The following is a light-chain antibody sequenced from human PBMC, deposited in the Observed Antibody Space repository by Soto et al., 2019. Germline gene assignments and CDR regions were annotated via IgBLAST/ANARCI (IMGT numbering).Light chain of an antibody. CDR3: KQSHSTPRT. V-gene: IGKV1-39*01. CDR2: GAS. J-gene: IGKJ1*01. CDR1: ESISTY. Sequence: DIQMTQSPSSLSASVGDRVTITCRASESISTYLNWYKQTPGNAHKLLIYGASTLQGGVQSRFRGSGSGTDFTLTIGSLQPEDFATYYCKQSHSTPRTFGQGTKVDIK.